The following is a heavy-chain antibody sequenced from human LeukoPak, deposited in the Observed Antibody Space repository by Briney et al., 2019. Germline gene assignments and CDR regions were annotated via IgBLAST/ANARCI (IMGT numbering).Heavy chain of an antibody. Sequence: GGSLRLSCAASGFTFSDYYMSWIRQAPGKGLEWVSAISGSGGSTYYADSVKGRFTISRDNSKNTLYPQMNSLRAEDTAVYYCARAMGYYDSSGYYSDYWGQGTLVTVSS. CDR2: ISGSGGST. J-gene: IGHJ4*02. D-gene: IGHD3-22*01. V-gene: IGHV3-23*01. CDR1: GFTFSDYY. CDR3: ARAMGYYDSSGYYSDY.